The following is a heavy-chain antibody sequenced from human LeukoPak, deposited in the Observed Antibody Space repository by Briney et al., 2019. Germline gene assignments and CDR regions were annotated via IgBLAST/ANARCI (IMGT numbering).Heavy chain of an antibody. CDR1: GGSISSYY. V-gene: IGHV4-59*12. J-gene: IGHJ5*02. CDR2: IYYSGST. CDR3: ARGPLGAPFDD. D-gene: IGHD4/OR15-4a*01. Sequence: PSETLSLTCTVSGGSISSYYWSWIRQPPGKGLEWIGYIYYSGSTNYNPSLKSRVTISVDTSKNQFSLKLTSVTAADTAVYFCARGPLGAPFDDWGQGTLVTVSS.